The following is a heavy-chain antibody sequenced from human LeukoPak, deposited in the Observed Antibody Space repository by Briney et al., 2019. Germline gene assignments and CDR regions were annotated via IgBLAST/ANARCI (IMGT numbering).Heavy chain of an antibody. CDR1: GFTFSSYT. D-gene: IGHD2-15*01. CDR2: ISSSSTYI. V-gene: IGHV3-21*01. Sequence: GGSLRLSCAASGFTFSSYTMNWVRQAPGKGLEWVSSISSSSTYIYYADSVKGRFTISRDNTKNSLYLQMNSLRAEDTAVYYCARKYCSGGSCLPDYWGQGTLVTVSS. CDR3: ARKYCSGGSCLPDY. J-gene: IGHJ4*02.